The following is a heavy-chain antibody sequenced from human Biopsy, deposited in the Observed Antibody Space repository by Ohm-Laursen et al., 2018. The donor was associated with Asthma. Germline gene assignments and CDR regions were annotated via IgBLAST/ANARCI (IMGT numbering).Heavy chain of an antibody. J-gene: IGHJ4*02. D-gene: IGHD2-2*01. CDR2: IDPNSGGT. CDR1: GYPFTDYY. V-gene: IGHV1-2*06. CDR3: ARGPEYVRSSGALDY. Sequence: GASVKVSCKASGYPFTDYYVHWVRQAPGQGLEWMGRIDPNSGGTNYAQEFLGRVTMTRDTSISTAYMELSRLSSEDTALYYCARGPEYVRSSGALDYWGQGTLVTVSS.